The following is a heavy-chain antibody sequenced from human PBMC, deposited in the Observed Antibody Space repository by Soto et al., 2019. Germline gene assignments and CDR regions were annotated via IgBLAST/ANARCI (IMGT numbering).Heavy chain of an antibody. CDR2: SIAFFGTA. J-gene: IGHJ4*02. V-gene: IGHV1-69*01. CDR1: GGTLNNYA. CDR3: ARDGYPPR. Sequence: QVQLVQSGSAVKQPGSSVRVSCKASGGTLNNYAISWVRQAPGQGLEWMGGSIAFFGTANYARKFQGRGTIAADENTSTAYMELSSLRSDDTAMYYCARDGYPPRWGQGTMVTVAS. D-gene: IGHD5-18*01.